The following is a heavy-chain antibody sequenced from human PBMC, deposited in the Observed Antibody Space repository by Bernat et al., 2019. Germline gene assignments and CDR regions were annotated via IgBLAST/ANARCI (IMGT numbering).Heavy chain of an antibody. D-gene: IGHD6-19*01. CDR1: GFTFSHYW. V-gene: IGHV3-7*01. CDR3: AKSVYSSDNYGMDV. J-gene: IGHJ6*02. Sequence: DVQLVESGGGLVQPGGSLRLSCAASGFTFSHYWMSWVRQAPGKGLEWVANIKEDGSEKYYVDSVKGRFTISRDNAKNSLYLQMNSLRAEDTAVYYCAKSVYSSDNYGMDVWGQGTTVTVSS. CDR2: IKEDGSEK.